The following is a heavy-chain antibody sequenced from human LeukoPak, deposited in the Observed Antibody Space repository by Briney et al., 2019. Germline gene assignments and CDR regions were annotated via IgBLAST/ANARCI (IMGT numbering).Heavy chain of an antibody. CDR3: ATYYYNAGTYDDY. D-gene: IGHD3-10*01. V-gene: IGHV4-31*03. CDR2: IFYSGST. Sequence: TQTLSLTCTVSGGSVSSAGYYGSWIRQHPVKGLGWIGYIFYSGSTYYNPSLTSRVTISVDTSKNQFFLKLTSVTAADTAVYYCATYYYNAGTYDDYWGQGTLVTVSS. J-gene: IGHJ4*02. CDR1: GGSVSSAGYY.